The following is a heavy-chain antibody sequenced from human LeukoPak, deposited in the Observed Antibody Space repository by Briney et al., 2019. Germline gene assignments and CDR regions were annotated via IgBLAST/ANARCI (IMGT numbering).Heavy chain of an antibody. Sequence: PSETLSLTCAVYGGSFSGYYWSWIRQPPGKGLEWIGEINHSGSTNYNPSLKSRVTISVDTSKNQFSLKLSSVTAADTAVYYCARGRQGDFWSGRPLAFDIWGQGTMVTVSS. V-gene: IGHV4-34*01. CDR3: ARGRQGDFWSGRPLAFDI. D-gene: IGHD3-3*01. J-gene: IGHJ3*02. CDR1: GGSFSGYY. CDR2: INHSGST.